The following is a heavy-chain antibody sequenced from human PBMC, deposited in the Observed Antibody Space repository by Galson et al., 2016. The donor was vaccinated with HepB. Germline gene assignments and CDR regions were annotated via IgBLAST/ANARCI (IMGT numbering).Heavy chain of an antibody. CDR1: GFIFSNYA. Sequence: SLRLSCAASGFIFSNYAMHWVRQAPGKGLEWVGVVSYDGNTKWYAGSVMGRFTISRDNSKNTLFLQMSSLRAEDTADYYWARSQWFGELFYFDSWGQGTLVTVSS. CDR2: VSYDGNTK. V-gene: IGHV3-30-3*01. CDR3: ARSQWFGELFYFDS. J-gene: IGHJ4*02. D-gene: IGHD3-10*01.